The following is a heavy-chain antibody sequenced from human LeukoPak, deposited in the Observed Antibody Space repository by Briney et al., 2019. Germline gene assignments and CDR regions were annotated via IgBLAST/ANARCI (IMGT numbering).Heavy chain of an antibody. CDR1: GFTVSSNY. V-gene: IGHV3-53*01. Sequence: GGSLRLSCAASGFTVSSNYMSWVRQAPGKGLEWVSVIYSGGSTYYADTVKGRFTISRDNAKNSLYLQMNSLRVEDTAVYYCARVAEAAAFDYWGQGTLVTVSS. D-gene: IGHD6-13*01. J-gene: IGHJ4*02. CDR2: IYSGGST. CDR3: ARVAEAAAFDY.